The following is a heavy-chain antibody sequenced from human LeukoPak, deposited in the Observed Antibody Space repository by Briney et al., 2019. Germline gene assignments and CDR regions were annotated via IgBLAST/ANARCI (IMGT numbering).Heavy chain of an antibody. CDR1: GGSVSSGSYY. CDR3: ARGSPYSSSWFDF. Sequence: SETLSLTCTVSGGSVSSGSYYWSWIRQPPGKGLEWIGYIYYSGSTNYNPSLKSRVTISVDTSKNQFSLKLSSVTAADTAVYYCARGSPYSSSWFDFWGQGTLVTVSS. J-gene: IGHJ4*02. V-gene: IGHV4-61*01. D-gene: IGHD6-13*01. CDR2: IYYSGST.